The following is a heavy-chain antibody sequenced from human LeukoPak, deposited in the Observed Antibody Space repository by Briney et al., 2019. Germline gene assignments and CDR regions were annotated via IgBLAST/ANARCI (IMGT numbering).Heavy chain of an antibody. Sequence: PGGSLRLSCAASGFTFSDYYMSWIRQAPGKGLEWVSYISTSDTNYADSVKGRFTISRDNAKNSLYLQMNSLRAEDTAVYYCARGYYSGWTRIGSWGQGTLVTVSS. J-gene: IGHJ4*02. CDR3: ARGYYSGWTRIGS. CDR2: ISTSDT. V-gene: IGHV3-11*05. D-gene: IGHD6-19*01. CDR1: GFTFSDYY.